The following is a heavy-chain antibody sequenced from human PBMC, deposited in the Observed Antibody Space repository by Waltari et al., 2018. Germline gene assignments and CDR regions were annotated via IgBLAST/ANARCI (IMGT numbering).Heavy chain of an antibody. V-gene: IGHV3-23*04. Sequence: EVQLVESGGGLVQPGGSLKLSCGVSGFRFSKYAMSWVRQAPGKGLEWVSGISGAGENSYYADSVKGRFTISRDNSKNILFLQMNSLRAEDTAVYYCAREVLPNATIWRSYFDYWGQGSLVTVSS. CDR1: GFRFSKYA. CDR3: AREVLPNATIWRSYFDY. CDR2: ISGAGENS. D-gene: IGHD5-12*01. J-gene: IGHJ4*02.